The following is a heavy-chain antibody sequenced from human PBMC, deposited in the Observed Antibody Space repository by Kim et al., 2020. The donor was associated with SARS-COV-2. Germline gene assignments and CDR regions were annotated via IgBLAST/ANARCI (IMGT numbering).Heavy chain of an antibody. V-gene: IGHV3-21*04. Sequence: GGSLRLSCAASGLTFGTFTLNWVRQAPGKGLEWISSITAATNGYIYYADSVKGRFTISRDNAKASLYLQMNNLRAGDTAIYYCARGGGYFDFWGQGTLVTVSS. J-gene: IGHJ4*02. CDR2: ITAATNGYI. CDR1: GLTFGTFT. D-gene: IGHD2-15*01. CDR3: ARGGGYFDF.